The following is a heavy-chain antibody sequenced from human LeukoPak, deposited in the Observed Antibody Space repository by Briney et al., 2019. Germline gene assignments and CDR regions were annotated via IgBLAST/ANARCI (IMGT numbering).Heavy chain of an antibody. CDR3: ARVAGYSYGNIDY. Sequence: GGSLRLSCAASGFTFSSYAMHWVRQAPGKGLEWVAVISYDGSNKYYADSVEGRFTISRDNSKNTLYVQMNSLRAEDTAVYYCARVAGYSYGNIDYWGQGTLVTVSS. D-gene: IGHD5-18*01. CDR1: GFTFSSYA. V-gene: IGHV3-30-3*01. J-gene: IGHJ4*02. CDR2: ISYDGSNK.